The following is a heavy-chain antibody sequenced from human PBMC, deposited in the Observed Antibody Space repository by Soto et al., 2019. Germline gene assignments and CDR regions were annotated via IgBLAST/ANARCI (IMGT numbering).Heavy chain of an antibody. CDR3: ARDKRDLRFLEWSYYFDY. CDR1: GYTFTSYG. V-gene: IGHV1-18*01. D-gene: IGHD3-3*01. CDR2: ISAYNGNT. Sequence: ASLKVSCKASGYTFTSYGISWVRQAPGEGLEWMGWISAYNGNTNYAQKLQGRVTMTTDTSTSTAYMELRSLRSDDTAVYYCARDKRDLRFLEWSYYFDYWGQGTLVTVSS. J-gene: IGHJ4*02.